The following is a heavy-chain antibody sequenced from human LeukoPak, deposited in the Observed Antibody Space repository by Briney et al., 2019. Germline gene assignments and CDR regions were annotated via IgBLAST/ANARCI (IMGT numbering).Heavy chain of an antibody. CDR2: INTSGST. CDR1: GGSISSYY. Sequence: PSETLSLTCTVSGGSISSYYWSWIRQPAGKGLEWIGRINTSGSTNYNPSLKSRVTMSVDTSKNQFSLKLSSVTAADTAVYYCASGIVLRFLEWPESFDYWGQEPWSPSPQ. V-gene: IGHV4-4*07. D-gene: IGHD3-3*01. J-gene: IGHJ4*01. CDR3: ASGIVLRFLEWPESFDY.